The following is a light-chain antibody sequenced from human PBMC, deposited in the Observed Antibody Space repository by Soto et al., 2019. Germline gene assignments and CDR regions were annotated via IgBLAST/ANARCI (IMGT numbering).Light chain of an antibody. CDR1: QSISSW. CDR2: KAS. Sequence: DIQMTQSPSTLSASVGDRVTITCRASQSISSWLAWYQQKPGKAPKLLIYKASSLEGGVPSRFSGSGSGTEFTLTISSLQPDDFATYYCQQYNSYWTFCQGTKVDIK. J-gene: IGKJ1*01. CDR3: QQYNSYWT. V-gene: IGKV1-5*03.